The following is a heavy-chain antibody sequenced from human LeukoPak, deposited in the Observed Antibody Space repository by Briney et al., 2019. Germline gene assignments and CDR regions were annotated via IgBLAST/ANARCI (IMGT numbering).Heavy chain of an antibody. D-gene: IGHD2-21*02. CDR1: GFTFSSYW. V-gene: IGHV3-7*03. CDR2: IKQDGSEK. J-gene: IGHJ6*02. Sequence: GGSLRLSCAASGFTFSSYWMSWVRQAPGKGLEWVANIKQDGSEKYYVDSVKGRFTISRDNAKNSLYLQMNSLRAEDTAVYYCARARGDCSPWGYYYGMDVWGQGTTVTVSS. CDR3: ARARGDCSPWGYYYGMDV.